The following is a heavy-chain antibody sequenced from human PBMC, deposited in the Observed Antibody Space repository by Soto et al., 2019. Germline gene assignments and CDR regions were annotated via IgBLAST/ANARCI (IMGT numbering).Heavy chain of an antibody. CDR2: ISGRGGSI. D-gene: IGHD3-3*01. V-gene: IGHV3-23*01. CDR3: ANSFWPLFWCDP. CDR1: GFTFSAYA. Sequence: EVQLLESGGDLVQPGGSLRLSCAASGFTFSAYAMSWVRQAPGKGLEWVSGISGRGGSIYYADSVKGRFTISSDNAMNTVYLQMNSLRAEDTAVYYCANSFWPLFWCDPWGKGTLVTVSS. J-gene: IGHJ5*02.